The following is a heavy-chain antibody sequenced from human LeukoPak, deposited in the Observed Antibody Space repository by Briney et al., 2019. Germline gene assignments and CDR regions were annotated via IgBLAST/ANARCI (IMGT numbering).Heavy chain of an antibody. V-gene: IGHV1-2*02. D-gene: IGHD6-19*01. CDR3: ARENNSGWYRKAAFDY. J-gene: IGHJ4*02. CDR1: GYTITDYY. Sequence: ASVKVSCKSSGYTITDYYMHWVRQAPGQGLEWMGWINPNGGGTNFAQSFQGRVTMTRDTSISTAYMELSSLRSDDTAIYYCARENNSGWYRKAAFDYWGQGTLVTVTS. CDR2: INPNGGGT.